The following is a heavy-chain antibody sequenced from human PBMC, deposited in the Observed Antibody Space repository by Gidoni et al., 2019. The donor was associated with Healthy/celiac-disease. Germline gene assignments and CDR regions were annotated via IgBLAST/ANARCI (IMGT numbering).Heavy chain of an antibody. D-gene: IGHD2-2*01. CDR1: GGTFSSYA. V-gene: IGHV1-69*01. CDR2: IIPIFGTA. Sequence: QVQLVQSGAEVKKPGSSVKVSCKASGGTFSSYAISWVRQAPGQGLEWMGGIIPIFGTANYAQKFQGRVTITADESTSTAYMELSSLRSEDTAVYYCARARDVVVPAAIFLFGMDVWGQGTTVTVSS. J-gene: IGHJ6*02. CDR3: ARARDVVVPAAIFLFGMDV.